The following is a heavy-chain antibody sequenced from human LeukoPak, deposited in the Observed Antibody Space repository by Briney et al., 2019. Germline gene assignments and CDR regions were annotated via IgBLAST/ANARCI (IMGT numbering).Heavy chain of an antibody. CDR3: ARVTVVVPPTQIWFDP. CDR2: INPNSVNT. V-gene: IGHV1-8*03. CDR1: GSTFTSYD. D-gene: IGHD2-2*01. Sequence: ASVKLSCKASGSTFTSYDINWVRQATGQRLEWMGWINPNSVNTAYAQKFQGRVTITRNTSISTAYMELSSLRSEDTAVYYCARVTVVVPPTQIWFDPWGQGALVTVSS. J-gene: IGHJ5*02.